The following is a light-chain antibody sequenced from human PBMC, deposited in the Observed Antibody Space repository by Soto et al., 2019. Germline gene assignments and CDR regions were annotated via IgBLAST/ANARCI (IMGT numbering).Light chain of an antibody. CDR2: DAS. V-gene: IGKV3-11*01. CDR1: QSVSNY. Sequence: EIVLTQSPATLSLSPGETATLSCRASQSVSNYLAWHQQKPGQAPRLLIYDASNRATGIPARFSGSGSGTGFTLTISSLEPDDFAVYYCQPRDNWPPRLTFGGGTKVEIK. CDR3: QPRDNWPPRLT. J-gene: IGKJ4*01.